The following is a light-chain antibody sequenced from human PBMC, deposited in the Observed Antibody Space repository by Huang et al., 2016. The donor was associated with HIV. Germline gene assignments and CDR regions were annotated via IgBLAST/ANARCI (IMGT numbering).Light chain of an antibody. V-gene: IGKV1-8*01. Sequence: AIRMTQSPSSLSASTGDRVTITCRASQDVNNFLAWYQQKPGKAPNLLIYAASILETGVPSRFSGSGSGTEFNLSISCLQSEDFATYYCQQYYSYRAFGQGTQVEIK. CDR2: AAS. J-gene: IGKJ1*01. CDR1: QDVNNF. CDR3: QQYYSYRA.